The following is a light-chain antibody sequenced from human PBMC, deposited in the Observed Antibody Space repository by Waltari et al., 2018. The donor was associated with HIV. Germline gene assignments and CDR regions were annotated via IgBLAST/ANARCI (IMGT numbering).Light chain of an antibody. Sequence: SSELTQPPSVSVFPGQTARITCSGDALPKQYAYWYQQKPGQAPLLVIYKDTDRPSGIPERFSGSSSGTTVTLTISGLQAEDEADYYCQSEDRSATYVIFGGGTKLTVL. V-gene: IGLV3-25*03. CDR1: ALPKQY. CDR3: QSEDRSATYVI. J-gene: IGLJ2*01. CDR2: KDT.